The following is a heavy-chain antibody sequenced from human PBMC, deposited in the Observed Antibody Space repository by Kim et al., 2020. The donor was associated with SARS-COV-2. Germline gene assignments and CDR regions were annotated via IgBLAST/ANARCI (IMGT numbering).Heavy chain of an antibody. CDR1: GFTFSSYA. J-gene: IGHJ3*02. Sequence: GGSLRLSCAASGFTFSSYAMHWVRQAPGKGLEYVSAISSNGGSTYYANSVKGRFTISRDNSKNTLYLQMGSLRAEDMAVYYCASWNYGSPDAFDIWGQGT. D-gene: IGHD1-7*01. CDR2: ISSNGGST. V-gene: IGHV3-64*01. CDR3: ASWNYGSPDAFDI.